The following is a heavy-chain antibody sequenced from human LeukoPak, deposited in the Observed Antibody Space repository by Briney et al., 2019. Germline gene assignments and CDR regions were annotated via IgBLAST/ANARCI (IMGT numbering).Heavy chain of an antibody. D-gene: IGHD3-22*01. Sequence: GGSLRLSCAASGFTFSNAWMSWVRQAPGKGLEWVGRIKSKTDGGPTDYAAPVKGRFTISRDDSKNTLYLQMNSLKTEDTAVYYCTTATSTMIAPYFDYWGQGTLVTVSS. J-gene: IGHJ4*02. CDR1: GFTFSNAW. CDR2: IKSKTDGGPT. V-gene: IGHV3-15*01. CDR3: TTATSTMIAPYFDY.